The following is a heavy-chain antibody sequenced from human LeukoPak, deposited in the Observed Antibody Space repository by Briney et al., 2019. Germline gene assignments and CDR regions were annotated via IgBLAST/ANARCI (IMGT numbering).Heavy chain of an antibody. D-gene: IGHD3-3*01. CDR3: ARAILTPSGYVWYFDL. CDR1: GGSISSGGYY. Sequence: PSETLSLTCTVSGGSISSGGYYCSWIRQHPGKGLEWIGYIYYSGSTYYNPSLKSRVTISVDTSKNQFSLKLSSVTAADTAVYYCARAILTPSGYVWYFDLWGRGTLVTVSS. V-gene: IGHV4-31*03. J-gene: IGHJ2*01. CDR2: IYYSGST.